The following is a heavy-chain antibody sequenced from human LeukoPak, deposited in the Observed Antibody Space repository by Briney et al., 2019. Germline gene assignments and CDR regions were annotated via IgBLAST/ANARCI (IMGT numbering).Heavy chain of an antibody. CDR3: ARGRSFDFDY. CDR1: GGSISSGGYY. V-gene: IGHV4-30-2*01. J-gene: IGHJ4*02. Sequence: SETLSLTCTVSGGSISSGGYYWGWIRQPPGKGLEWIGYIYHSGSTYYNPSLKSRVTISVDRSKNQFSLKLSSVTAADTAVYYCARGRSFDFDYWGQGTLVTVSS. CDR2: IYHSGST.